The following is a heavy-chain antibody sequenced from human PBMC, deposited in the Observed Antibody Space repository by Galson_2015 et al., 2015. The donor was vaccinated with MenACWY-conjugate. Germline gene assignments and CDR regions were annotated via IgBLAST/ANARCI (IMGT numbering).Heavy chain of an antibody. CDR3: ASVRAEYCHSGTYYGLDV. CDR1: GSRLSELF. J-gene: IGHJ6*02. CDR2: VDPENGEI. Sequence: SVKVSCKVSGSRLSELFVHWVRQAPGEGLEWMGGVDPENGEIIYAQKFQGRVTMTEDTSTDTGYMELRRLRSEDTAVYYCASVRAEYCHSGTYYGLDVWGQGASVTVSS. V-gene: IGHV1-24*01. D-gene: IGHD2/OR15-2a*01.